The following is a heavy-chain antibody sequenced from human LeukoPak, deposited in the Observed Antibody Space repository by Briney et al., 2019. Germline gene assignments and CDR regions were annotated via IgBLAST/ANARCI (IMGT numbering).Heavy chain of an antibody. CDR1: GGSISSYY. CDR2: IYYSGST. Sequence: MPSETLSLTRTVSGGSISSYYWSWIRQPPGKGLEWIGYIYYSGSTNYNPSLKSRVTISVDTSKNQFSLKLSSVTAADTAVYYCARDRSCSSTSCQHLGYWFDPWGQGTLVTVSS. CDR3: ARDRSCSSTSCQHLGYWFDP. D-gene: IGHD2-2*01. V-gene: IGHV4-59*01. J-gene: IGHJ5*02.